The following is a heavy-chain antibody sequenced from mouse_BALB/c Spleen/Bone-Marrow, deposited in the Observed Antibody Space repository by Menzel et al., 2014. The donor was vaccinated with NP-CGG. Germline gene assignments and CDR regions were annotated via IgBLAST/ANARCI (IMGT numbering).Heavy chain of an antibody. D-gene: IGHD2-4*01. J-gene: IGHJ3*01. CDR1: GYTFTSYT. Sequence: LAEFGAELARSGPSVKMSCKASGYTFTSYTMHWVKQRPGQGLEWIGYINPSSGYTNYNQKFKDKATLTADKSSSTAYMQLSSLTSEDSVVFYCARSYYDYDRVWFAYWGQGTLVTVSA. V-gene: IGHV1-4*01. CDR3: ARSYYDYDRVWFAY. CDR2: INPSSGYT.